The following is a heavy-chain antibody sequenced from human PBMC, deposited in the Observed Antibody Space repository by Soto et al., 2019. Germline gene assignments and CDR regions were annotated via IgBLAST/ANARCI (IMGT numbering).Heavy chain of an antibody. J-gene: IGHJ6*02. CDR2: INAGNGNT. D-gene: IGHD2-2*01. CDR1: GYTFTSYA. CDR3: ARSKVVVVPAAPLDV. V-gene: IGHV1-3*01. Sequence: GASVKVSCKASGYTFTSYAMHWVRQAPGQRLEWMGWINAGNGNTKYSQKFQGRVTITRDTSASTAYMELSSLRSEDTAVYYCARSKVVVVPAAPLDVWGQGTTVTAP.